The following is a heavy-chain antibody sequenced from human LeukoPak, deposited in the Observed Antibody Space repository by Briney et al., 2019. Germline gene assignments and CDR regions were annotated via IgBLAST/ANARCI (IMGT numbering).Heavy chain of an antibody. CDR2: IIPILGIA. D-gene: IGHD5-12*01. V-gene: IGHV1-69*04. Sequence: SVKVSCKASGGTFSSYAISWVRQAPGQGLEWMGRIIPILGIANYAQKFQGRVTITADKSTSTAYMELSSLRSEDTAVYYCARAPYSGYGPFDYWGQGTLVTVSS. J-gene: IGHJ4*02. CDR1: GGTFSSYA. CDR3: ARAPYSGYGPFDY.